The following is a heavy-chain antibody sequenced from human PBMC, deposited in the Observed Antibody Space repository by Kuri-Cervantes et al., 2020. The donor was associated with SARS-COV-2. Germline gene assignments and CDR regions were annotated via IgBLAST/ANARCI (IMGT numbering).Heavy chain of an antibody. CDR2: INHSGNT. J-gene: IGHJ4*02. CDR1: GGSFSDYY. Sequence: SETLSLTCAVYGGSFSDYYWSWVRQPPGKGLEWIGEINHSGNTNYDPSLKSRVTISIDTSKNQFSLKLSSVTAADTAVYYCAREVVPVAIEGYFDHWGQGTLVTVSS. V-gene: IGHV4-34*01. D-gene: IGHD2-2*01. CDR3: AREVVPVAIEGYFDH.